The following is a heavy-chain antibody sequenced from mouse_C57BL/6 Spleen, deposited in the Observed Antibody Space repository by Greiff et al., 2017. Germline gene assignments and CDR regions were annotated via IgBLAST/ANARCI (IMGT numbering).Heavy chain of an antibody. Sequence: QVQLQQSGAELVRPGASVTLSCKASGYTFTDYEMHWVKQTPVHGLEWIGAIDPETGGTAYNQKFKGKAILTADKSSSTAYMELRSLTSEDSAVYYCTREADGYYGWFAYWGQGTLVTVSA. CDR3: TREADGYYGWFAY. J-gene: IGHJ3*01. V-gene: IGHV1-15*01. CDR1: GYTFTDYE. CDR2: IDPETGGT. D-gene: IGHD2-3*01.